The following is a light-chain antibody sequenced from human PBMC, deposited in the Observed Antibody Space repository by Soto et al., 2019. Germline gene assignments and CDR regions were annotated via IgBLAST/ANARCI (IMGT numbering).Light chain of an antibody. V-gene: IGKV1-39*01. Sequence: EIQLPHPPPPFFALVGDELTIISRASQSISSYLNWYQQKPGKAPKLLIYAASSLQSGVPSRFSGSGSGTDFTLTISSLQPEDFATYYCQQSYSTPRTFGQGTKVDI. CDR1: QSISSY. CDR2: AAS. CDR3: QQSYSTPRT. J-gene: IGKJ1*01.